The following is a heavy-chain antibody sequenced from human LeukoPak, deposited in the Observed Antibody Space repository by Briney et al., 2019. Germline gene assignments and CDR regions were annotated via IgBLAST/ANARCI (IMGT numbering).Heavy chain of an antibody. CDR2: ITSNGGST. CDR3: VKDSISSGHYFDY. D-gene: IGHD3-22*01. Sequence: PGGSLRISCSASGFTFSTYAMHWVRQAPGKGLECVSAITSNGGSTYYADSVKGRFTISRDNSKNTLYLQLSSLRAEDTAVYYCVKDSISSGHYFDYWGQGDILMVSS. J-gene: IGHJ4*02. CDR1: GFTFSTYA. V-gene: IGHV3-64D*09.